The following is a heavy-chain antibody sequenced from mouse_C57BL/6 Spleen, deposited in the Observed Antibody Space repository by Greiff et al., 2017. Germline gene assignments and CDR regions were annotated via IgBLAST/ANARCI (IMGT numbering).Heavy chain of an antibody. V-gene: IGHV1-53*01. Sequence: QVQLQQSGTELVKPGASVKLSCKASGYTFTSYWMHWVKQRPGQGLEWIGNINPSNGGTNYNEKFKSKATLTVDKSSSTAYMQLSSLTSEDSAVYCCARDSSSYGWFAYWGQGTLVTVSA. D-gene: IGHD1-1*01. CDR1: GYTFTSYW. J-gene: IGHJ3*01. CDR2: INPSNGGT. CDR3: ARDSSSYGWFAY.